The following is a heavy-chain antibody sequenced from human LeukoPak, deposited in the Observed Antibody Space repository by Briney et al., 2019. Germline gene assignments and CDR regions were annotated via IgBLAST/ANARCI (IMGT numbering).Heavy chain of an antibody. V-gene: IGHV1-69*05. CDR2: IIPIFGTA. CDR3: ARKSGDYGAFDI. D-gene: IGHD3-16*01. Sequence: GASVKVSCKASGGTFSSYAISWVRQAPGQGLEWMGGIIPIFGTANYAQKFQGRVTITTDESTSTAYMELSSLRSEDTAVYYCARKSGDYGAFDIWGQGTMVTVSS. CDR1: GGTFSSYA. J-gene: IGHJ3*02.